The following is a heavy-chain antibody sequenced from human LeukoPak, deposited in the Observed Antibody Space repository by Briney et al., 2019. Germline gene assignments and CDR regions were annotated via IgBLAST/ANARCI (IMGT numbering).Heavy chain of an antibody. D-gene: IGHD6-19*01. CDR2: IRYDGSNK. V-gene: IGHV3-30*02. CDR3: AKAWYSSGWYWFDP. Sequence: GGSLRLSCAASGFTFSSYGMHWVRQAPGKGLEWVAFIRYDGSNKYYADSVKGRFTISRGNSKNTLYLQMNSLRAEDTAVYYCAKAWYSSGWYWFDPWGQGTLVTVSS. J-gene: IGHJ5*02. CDR1: GFTFSSYG.